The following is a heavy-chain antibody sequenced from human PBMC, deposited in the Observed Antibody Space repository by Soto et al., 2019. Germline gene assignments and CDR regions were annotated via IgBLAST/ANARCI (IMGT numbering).Heavy chain of an antibody. J-gene: IGHJ3*02. CDR3: ARGRDCCGSI. V-gene: IGHV4-34*01. CDR2: IKHSGRT. CDR1: GGSFSGYY. Sequence: QVQLQQWGAGLLKPSETLSLTCAVYGGSFSGYYWSWIRQPPRKGLEWIGEIKHSGRTNYNPSLKSSVTISVDTSKNQFSLKLSSVTAADTAVYYCARGRDCCGSIWGQGTMVTVSA. D-gene: IGHD6-25*01.